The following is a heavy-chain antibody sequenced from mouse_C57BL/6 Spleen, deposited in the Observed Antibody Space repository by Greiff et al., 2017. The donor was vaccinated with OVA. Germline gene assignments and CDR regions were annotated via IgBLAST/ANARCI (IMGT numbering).Heavy chain of an antibody. J-gene: IGHJ3*01. CDR1: GFTFSSYA. CDR2: ISSGGDYI. D-gene: IGHD4-1*01. CDR3: TRDMGLGFAY. Sequence: EVQGVESGEGLVKPGGSLKLSCAASGFTFSSYAMSWVRQTPEKRLEWVAYISSGGDYIYYADTVKGRFTISRDNARNTLYLQMSSLKSEDTAMYYCTRDMGLGFAYWGQGTLVTVSA. V-gene: IGHV5-9-1*02.